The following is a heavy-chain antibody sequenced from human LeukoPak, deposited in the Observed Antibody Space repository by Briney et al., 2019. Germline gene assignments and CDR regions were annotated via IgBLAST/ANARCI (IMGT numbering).Heavy chain of an antibody. Sequence: ASVKVSCKASGYTFTSYGISWVRRAPGQGLEWMGWISAYNGNTNYAQKLQGRVTMTTDTSTSTAYMELRSLRSDDTAVYYCARDLVNNLGYCSSTSCYRYFDYWGQGTLVTVSS. CDR2: ISAYNGNT. CDR3: ARDLVNNLGYCSSTSCYRYFDY. V-gene: IGHV1-18*01. J-gene: IGHJ4*02. CDR1: GYTFTSYG. D-gene: IGHD2-2*02.